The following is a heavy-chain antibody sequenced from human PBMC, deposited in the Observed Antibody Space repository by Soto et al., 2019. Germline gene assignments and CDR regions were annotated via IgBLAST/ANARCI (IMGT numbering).Heavy chain of an antibody. D-gene: IGHD3-10*01. J-gene: IGHJ4*02. V-gene: IGHV4-30-2*01. CDR3: ARASLWFGESPLDY. CDR1: GGSISSGGYS. Sequence: KTSETLSLTCAVSGGSISSGGYSWSWIRQPPGKGLEWIGYIYHSGSTYYNPSLKSRVTISVDRSKNQFSLKLSSVTAADTAVYYCARASLWFGESPLDYWGQGTLVTVSS. CDR2: IYHSGST.